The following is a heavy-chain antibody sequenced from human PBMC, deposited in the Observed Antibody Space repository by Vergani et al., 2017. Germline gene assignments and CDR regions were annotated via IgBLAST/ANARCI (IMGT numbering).Heavy chain of an antibody. CDR2: ISTYNGDT. Sequence: QAQLVQSGAEVKKTGASVKVSCKASGYTFTSYGLSWVRQAPGQGLEWMGWISTYNGDTNYAQKFQGRVAMTTDTSTSTPYRELGSPRSDDTAVYYCARDNNGRADYWGQGALVTVSS. V-gene: IGHV1-18*04. J-gene: IGHJ4*02. CDR1: GYTFTSYG. D-gene: IGHD1-14*01. CDR3: ARDNNGRADY.